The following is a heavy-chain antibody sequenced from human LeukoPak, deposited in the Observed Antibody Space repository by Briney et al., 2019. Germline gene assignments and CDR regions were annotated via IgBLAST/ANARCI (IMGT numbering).Heavy chain of an antibody. Sequence: SQALSLTCTVSGGSISSGSYYWSWIRQPAGKGLEWIGRIYTSGSTNYNPSLKSRVTISVDTSKNQFSLKLSSVTAADTAVYYCARDIVVVVAATGWFDPWGQGTLVTVSS. V-gene: IGHV4-61*02. CDR3: ARDIVVVVAATGWFDP. CDR1: GGSISSGSYY. J-gene: IGHJ5*02. D-gene: IGHD2-15*01. CDR2: IYTSGST.